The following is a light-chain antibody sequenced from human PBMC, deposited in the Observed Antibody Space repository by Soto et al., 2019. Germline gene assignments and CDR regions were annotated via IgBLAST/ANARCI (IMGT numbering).Light chain of an antibody. V-gene: IGKV3-11*01. J-gene: IGKJ4*01. CDR3: QQRSNWPPPT. CDR1: QNVSRF. Sequence: EIVLTQSPATLSLSPGERATLSCRASQNVSRFLAWYQRRPGQAPRLLIYDASNRASDIPARFSGSGSGTDFTLTISTLEPEDSGVYYCQQRSNWPPPTFGGGTKVEIK. CDR2: DAS.